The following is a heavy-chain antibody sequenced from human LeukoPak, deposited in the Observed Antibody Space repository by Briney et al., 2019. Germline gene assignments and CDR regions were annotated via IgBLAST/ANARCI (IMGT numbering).Heavy chain of an antibody. Sequence: GGSLRLSCAASGFTFSSYEVNWVRQAPGKGLEWVSYISSSGSTIYYADSVKGRFTISRDNAKNSLYLQMNSLRAEDTAVYYFASWDSSGYYRSLGFDYWGQGTLVTVSS. V-gene: IGHV3-48*03. CDR1: GFTFSSYE. CDR2: ISSSGSTI. J-gene: IGHJ4*02. CDR3: ASWDSSGYYRSLGFDY. D-gene: IGHD3-22*01.